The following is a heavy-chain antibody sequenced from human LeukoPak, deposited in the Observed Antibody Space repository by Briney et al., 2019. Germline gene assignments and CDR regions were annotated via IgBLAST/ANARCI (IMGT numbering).Heavy chain of an antibody. J-gene: IGHJ4*02. D-gene: IGHD5-24*01. Sequence: PGGSLRLSCAASEFTLSDYYMSWIRQAPGKGLEWVSYISRSGTTIHYADSVKGRFTISRDNAKNSLYLQMNSLRAEDTAVYYCARIKDGYSLGVIDYWGQGTLVTVSS. CDR2: ISRSGTTI. V-gene: IGHV3-11*04. CDR3: ARIKDGYSLGVIDY. CDR1: EFTLSDYY.